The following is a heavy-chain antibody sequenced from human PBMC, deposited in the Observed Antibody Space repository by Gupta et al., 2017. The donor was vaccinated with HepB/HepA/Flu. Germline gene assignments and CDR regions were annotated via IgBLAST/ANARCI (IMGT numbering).Heavy chain of an antibody. CDR1: GYTFTSYG. CDR2: ISAYNGNT. Sequence: QVQLVQSGAEVKKPGASVKVSCKASGYTFTSYGISWVRQAPGQGLEWMGWISAYNGNTNYAQKLQGRVTMTTDTSTSTAYMELRSLRSDDTAVYYCARDRSSSTIFGVVIPEYFQHWGQGTLVTVSS. J-gene: IGHJ1*01. D-gene: IGHD3-3*01. CDR3: ARDRSSSTIFGVVIPEYFQH. V-gene: IGHV1-18*01.